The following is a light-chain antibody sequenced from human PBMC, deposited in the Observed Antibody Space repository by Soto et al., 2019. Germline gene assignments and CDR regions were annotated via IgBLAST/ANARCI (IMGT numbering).Light chain of an antibody. J-gene: IGKJ1*01. CDR3: QQYYSTPTWT. CDR1: QSVLYSSNNKNY. Sequence: DIVMTQSPDSLAVSLGERATINCKSSQSVLYSSNNKNYLACYQQKPGQPPKLLIYWASTRESGVPDRFSGSGSGTDFTLTISSLQAEDVEVYYCQQYYSTPTWTFGQGTKVEIK. V-gene: IGKV4-1*01. CDR2: WAS.